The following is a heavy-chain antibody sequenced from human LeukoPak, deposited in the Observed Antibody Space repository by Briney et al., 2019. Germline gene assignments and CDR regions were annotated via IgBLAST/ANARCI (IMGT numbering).Heavy chain of an antibody. Sequence: PSETLSLTCTVSGGSISSYYWSWIRQPAGKGLEWIGRIYTSGSTNYNPSLKSRVTMSVDTSKNQFSLKLSSVTAADTAVYYCARDGAPYDILTGYYHNWFDPWGQGTLVTVSS. CDR3: ARDGAPYDILTGYYHNWFDP. V-gene: IGHV4-4*07. D-gene: IGHD3-9*01. CDR1: GGSISSYY. J-gene: IGHJ5*02. CDR2: IYTSGST.